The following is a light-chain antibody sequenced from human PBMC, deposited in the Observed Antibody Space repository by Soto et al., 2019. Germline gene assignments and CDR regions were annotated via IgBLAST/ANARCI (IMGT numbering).Light chain of an antibody. CDR3: QQYYSTPVT. CDR1: QSILFSSNNKNY. Sequence: DIVMTQSPDSLAVSVGERTTINCKSSQSILFSSNNKNYLTWYQQKPGQPPKPLIYWASTRESGVPDRFSGSGSGTDFTLTISSLQAEDVAVYYCQQYYSTPVTFGGGTKVEIK. CDR2: WAS. V-gene: IGKV4-1*01. J-gene: IGKJ4*01.